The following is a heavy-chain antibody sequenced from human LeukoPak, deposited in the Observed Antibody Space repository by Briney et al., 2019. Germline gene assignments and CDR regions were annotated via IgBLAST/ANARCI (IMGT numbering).Heavy chain of an antibody. CDR1: GGSISPYY. J-gene: IGHJ4*02. CDR3: ARSVDIVATMFDY. CDR2: IYYSGST. Sequence: KASETLSLTCTVSGGSISPYYWNWIRQPPGKGLEWIGYIYYSGSTNYNPSLKSRVTISVDTSKNQFSLKLSSVTAADTAVYYCARSVDIVATMFDYWGQGTLVTVSS. D-gene: IGHD5-12*01. V-gene: IGHV4-59*08.